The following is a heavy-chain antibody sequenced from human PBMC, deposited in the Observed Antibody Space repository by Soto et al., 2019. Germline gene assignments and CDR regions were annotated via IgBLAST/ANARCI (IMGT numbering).Heavy chain of an antibody. J-gene: IGHJ4*02. CDR2: IWYDGSNK. CDR1: GFTFSSYG. Sequence: QVQLVESGGGVVQPGRSLRLSCAASGFTFSSYGMHWVRQAPGKGLEWGAVIWYDGSNKYYADSVKGRFTISRDNSKNTLYLQMNSLRAEDTAVYYCARAMYSGSYYFDYWGQGTLVTVSS. V-gene: IGHV3-33*01. D-gene: IGHD1-26*01. CDR3: ARAMYSGSYYFDY.